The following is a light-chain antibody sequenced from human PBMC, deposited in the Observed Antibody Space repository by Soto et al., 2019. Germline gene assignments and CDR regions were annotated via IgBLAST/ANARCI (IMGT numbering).Light chain of an antibody. V-gene: IGKV1-12*01. CDR1: QGISSW. CDR3: HQANTFRVT. CDR2: EAS. Sequence: DIQMTQSPSSVSASVGDRVTITCRASQGISSWLAWYQQKPGKAPKLLIYEASSLQSGVPSRFSGSGPGTDFPLTITSLQPEDFAAYYCHQANTFRVTFGEGTRLDMK. J-gene: IGKJ5*01.